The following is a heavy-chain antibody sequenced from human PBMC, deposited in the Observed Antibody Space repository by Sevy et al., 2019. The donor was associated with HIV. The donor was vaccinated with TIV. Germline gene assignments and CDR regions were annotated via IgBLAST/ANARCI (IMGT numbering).Heavy chain of an antibody. D-gene: IGHD3-3*01. CDR3: AKGLILEWSWYGMDV. V-gene: IGHV3-53*01. Sequence: GGSLRLSCAASGFTVSSNYMSWVRQAPGKGLEWVSVIYSDSNTYYADSVKGRFTISRDNSKSTLYLQMKSLRAEDTAVYYCAKGLILEWSWYGMDVWGQGTTVTVSS. J-gene: IGHJ6*02. CDR2: IYSDSNT. CDR1: GFTVSSNY.